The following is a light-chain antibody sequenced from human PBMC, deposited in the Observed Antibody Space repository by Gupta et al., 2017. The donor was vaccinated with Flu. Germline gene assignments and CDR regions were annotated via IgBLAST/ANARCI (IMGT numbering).Light chain of an antibody. V-gene: IGKV1-39*01. CDR3: QQSSLSPWT. Sequence: DIQVTQSPSSLSASVGDRVNITCRASQSIGNYLNWYQQMPERAPKLLIYAAFTLQSGVPSRFSGSGSGTDFTLTISSLQPEDFGTYWCQQSSLSPWTFGQGTTVEIK. CDR2: AAF. J-gene: IGKJ1*01. CDR1: QSIGNY.